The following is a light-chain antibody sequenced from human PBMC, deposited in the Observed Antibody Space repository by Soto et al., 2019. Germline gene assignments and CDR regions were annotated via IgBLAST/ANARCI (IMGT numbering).Light chain of an antibody. CDR2: DVS. V-gene: IGLV2-14*01. J-gene: IGLJ1*01. CDR1: SSEVGAYNY. CDR3: YSYAGGISV. Sequence: QSALTQPASVSGSPGQSITISCTGTSSEVGAYNYDSWYQQYPGEAPKVIIYDVSHRPAGVSNRFSGSKSGNTASLTISGLQTQDEADYYCYSYAGGISVFGTGTKVT.